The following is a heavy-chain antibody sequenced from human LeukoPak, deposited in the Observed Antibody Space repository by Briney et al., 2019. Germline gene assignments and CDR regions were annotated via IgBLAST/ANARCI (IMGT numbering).Heavy chain of an antibody. CDR2: ISDSGGST. CDR1: GLTFDDYG. V-gene: IGHV3-23*01. J-gene: IGHJ6*02. CDR3: ARSLTMAPQYYGMDV. D-gene: IGHD3-10*01. Sequence: GGSLRLSCVASGLTFDDYGMSWVRQAPAKGLEWVSAISDSGGSTHYADSVKGRFTISRGNSKNTLYLQMNSLRAEDTAVYYCARSLTMAPQYYGMDVWGQGTTVTVSS.